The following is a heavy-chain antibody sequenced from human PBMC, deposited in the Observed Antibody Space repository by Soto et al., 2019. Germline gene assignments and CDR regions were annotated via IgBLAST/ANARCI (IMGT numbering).Heavy chain of an antibody. CDR2: IYYSGST. CDR3: ARRGCDPIFGSLDY. J-gene: IGHJ4*02. Sequence: QVQLQESGPGLVKPSGTLSLTCAVSGGSISSGDWCWSWVRQSPGKGLEWIGEIYYSGSTTYNPSLKSRVTISADKSENQFSLRLSSVTAADTAVYYCARRGCDPIFGSLDYWGQGTLVTVSS. D-gene: IGHD2-21*02. CDR1: GGSISSGDW. V-gene: IGHV4-4*02.